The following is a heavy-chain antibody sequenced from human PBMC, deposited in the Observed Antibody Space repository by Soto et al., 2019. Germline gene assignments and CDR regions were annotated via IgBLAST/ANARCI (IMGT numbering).Heavy chain of an antibody. J-gene: IGHJ3*02. CDR3: ARVFQGTRGGSASKGAFDI. D-gene: IGHD3-10*01. V-gene: IGHV3-21*01. Sequence: EVQLVESGGGLVKPGGSLRLSCAASGFTFSSYSMNWVRQAPGKGLEWVSSISSSSSYIYYADSVKGRFTISRDNAKNSLILQMNSLRAEDTAVYYCARVFQGTRGGSASKGAFDIWGQGTMVTVSS. CDR1: GFTFSSYS. CDR2: ISSSSSYI.